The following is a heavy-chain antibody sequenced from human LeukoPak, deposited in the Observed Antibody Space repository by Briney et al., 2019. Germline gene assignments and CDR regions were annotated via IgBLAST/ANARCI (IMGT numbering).Heavy chain of an antibody. D-gene: IGHD3-22*01. CDR3: ARDNRPYYYDSSGYWPY. Sequence: ASVKVSCKASGYTFTSYGISWVRQAPGQGLEWMGWISAYNGNTNYAQKLQGRVTMTTDTSTSTAYMELRSLRSDDTAVYYCARDNRPYYYDSSGYWPYWGQGTLVTVPS. J-gene: IGHJ4*02. V-gene: IGHV1-18*01. CDR1: GYTFTSYG. CDR2: ISAYNGNT.